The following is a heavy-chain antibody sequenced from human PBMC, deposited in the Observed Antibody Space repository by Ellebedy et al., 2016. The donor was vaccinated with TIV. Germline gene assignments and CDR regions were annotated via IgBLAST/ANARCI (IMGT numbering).Heavy chain of an antibody. J-gene: IGHJ4*02. CDR1: GFPVTSNY. D-gene: IGHD1-7*01. CDR3: AKLPVAYNWNYADDY. Sequence: PGGSLRLSCSASGFPVTSNYMNWVRQAPGEGLEWVSVIFSAADGGETHYADSLKGRLTISRDNSKNTLFLQMNSLRAEDTAVYYCAKLPVAYNWNYADDYWGQGALVTVSS. V-gene: IGHV3-53*01. CDR2: IFSAADGGET.